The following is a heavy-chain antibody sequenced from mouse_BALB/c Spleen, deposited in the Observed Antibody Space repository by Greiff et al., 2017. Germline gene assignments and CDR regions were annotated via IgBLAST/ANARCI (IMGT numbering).Heavy chain of an antibody. Sequence: VQLQQSGPGLVAPSQSLSITCTVSGFSLTGYGVNWVRQPPGKGLEWLGMIWGDGSTDYNSALKSRLSISKDNSKSQVFLKMNSLQTDDTARYYCARENYYGGYYFDYWGQGTTLTVSS. J-gene: IGHJ2*01. CDR2: IWGDGST. CDR3: ARENYYGGYYFDY. CDR1: GFSLTGYG. D-gene: IGHD1-2*01. V-gene: IGHV2-6-7*01.